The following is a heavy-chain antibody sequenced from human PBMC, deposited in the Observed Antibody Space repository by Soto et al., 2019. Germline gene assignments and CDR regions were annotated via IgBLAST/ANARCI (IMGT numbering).Heavy chain of an antibody. CDR3: ARQTVVPAERVNCFDY. CDR1: GFTFSSYA. D-gene: IGHD2-2*01. V-gene: IGHV3-23*01. J-gene: IGHJ4*02. Sequence: EVQLLESGGGLVQPGGSLRLSCAASGFTFSSYAMSWVRQTPGKGLEWVSSIATSGATFYPDSVKGRFTISRDNSKNTLLLQMSSLRDEDTALYYCARQTVVPAERVNCFDYWGQGTLVTVSS. CDR2: IATSGAT.